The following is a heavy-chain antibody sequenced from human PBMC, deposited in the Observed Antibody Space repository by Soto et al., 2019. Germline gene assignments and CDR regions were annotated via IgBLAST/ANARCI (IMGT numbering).Heavy chain of an antibody. D-gene: IGHD5-12*01. CDR1: GFSLSTSGVG. V-gene: IGHV2-5*02. CDR3: AHKGDGYRGFKY. Sequence: QITLKESGPTLVKPTQTLTLTCTFSGFSLSTSGVGVGWIRQPPGKALEWLTLIYWDDDKRYSPSLKSRLSLPKNTCKHPLVLTMTSMNPVDTGTYYCAHKGDGYRGFKYWGQGTLDTVSS. CDR2: IYWDDDK. J-gene: IGHJ4*02.